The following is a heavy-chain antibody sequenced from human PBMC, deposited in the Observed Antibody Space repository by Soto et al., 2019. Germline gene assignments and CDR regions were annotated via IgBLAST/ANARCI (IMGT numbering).Heavy chain of an antibody. D-gene: IGHD6-6*01. Sequence: QVQLVESGGGVVQPGRSLRLSCAASGFTFRDYAMHWVRQAPGKGLEWVTLISSDATNKYLADSVKGRFTISRDNSKNRLYLQMNSLTVEGTGLYYCARQGMAARKYYSTYLDVWGQGTTV. CDR3: ARQGMAARKYYSTYLDV. V-gene: IGHV3-30-3*01. CDR1: GFTFRDYA. CDR2: ISSDATNK. J-gene: IGHJ6*02.